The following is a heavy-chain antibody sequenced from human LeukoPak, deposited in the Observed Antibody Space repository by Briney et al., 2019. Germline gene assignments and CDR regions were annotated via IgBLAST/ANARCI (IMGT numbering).Heavy chain of an antibody. D-gene: IGHD3-3*02. V-gene: IGHV3-7*01. CDR3: ARPAFLTASSFDY. CDR2: IKQDGSEK. J-gene: IGHJ4*02. CDR1: GFTFSSYW. Sequence: GGSLRLSCAASGFTFSSYWMSWVRQAPGKGLEWVANIKQDGSEKYYVDSVKGRFTISRDNAKSSLYLQMNSLRAEDTAVYYCARPAFLTASSFDYWGQGTLVTVSS.